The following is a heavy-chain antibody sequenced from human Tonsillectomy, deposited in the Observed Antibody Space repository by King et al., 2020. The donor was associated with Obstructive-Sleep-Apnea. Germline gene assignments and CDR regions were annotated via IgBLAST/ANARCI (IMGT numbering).Heavy chain of an antibody. J-gene: IGHJ4*02. Sequence: QLVQSGGGVVQPGRSLRISCAASGFTFSDYDMHWVRQAPGKGLDRVRFLQYDGSKKYYANSSKGRFTTSCDNSKNTPYLQMNSLRPEETAVYYCAKRGYGGNGPDYWGQGTRVSVSS. CDR1: GFTFSDYD. CDR3: AKRGYGGNGPDY. CDR2: LQYDGSKK. D-gene: IGHD4-23*01. V-gene: IGHV3-30*02.